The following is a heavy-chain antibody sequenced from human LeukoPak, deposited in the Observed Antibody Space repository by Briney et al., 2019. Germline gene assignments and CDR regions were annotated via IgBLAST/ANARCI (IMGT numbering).Heavy chain of an antibody. CDR1: GFTLSDYD. V-gene: IGHV3-11*01. CDR3: ATGRFMTTVDVHGY. Sequence: GGSLRLSCAASGFTLSDYDMSWIRQAPGKGLEWVSYISSSGGTIFYADSVKGRFTVSRDNAKNSLYLQMNTLRAEDTAVYYCATGRFMTTVDVHGYWGQRILVAVSS. CDR2: ISSSGGTI. J-gene: IGHJ4*02. D-gene: IGHD4-23*01.